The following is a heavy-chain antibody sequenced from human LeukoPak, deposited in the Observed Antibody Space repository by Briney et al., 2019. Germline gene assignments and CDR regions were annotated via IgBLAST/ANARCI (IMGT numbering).Heavy chain of an antibody. J-gene: IGHJ5*02. CDR2: ISPSANTV. V-gene: IGHV3-48*03. D-gene: IGHD5-12*01. CDR3: AALWVATAGVDP. CDR1: GFTFSTYE. Sequence: GGSLRLSCAVSGFTFSTYEMHGVRQAPGKGLEWISYISPSANTVYYADSVKGRFTISRDNPKSSLFLQMNSLRVEDTAVYYCAALWVATAGVDPWGQGTLVTVSS.